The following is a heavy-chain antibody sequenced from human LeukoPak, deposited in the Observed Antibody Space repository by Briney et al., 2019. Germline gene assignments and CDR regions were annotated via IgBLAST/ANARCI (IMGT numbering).Heavy chain of an antibody. CDR3: ARDPDSSSPNWFDP. CDR1: GFTFSSYS. J-gene: IGHJ5*02. Sequence: GGSLTLSCAASGFTFSSYSMNWVRQAPGKGLEWVSSISSSSSYIYYTDSVKGRFTIYRDTAEHSLYLQMNSLRAEDTSVYYCARDPDSSSPNWFDPWGQGTLVTVSS. CDR2: ISSSSSYI. D-gene: IGHD6-13*01. V-gene: IGHV3-21*01.